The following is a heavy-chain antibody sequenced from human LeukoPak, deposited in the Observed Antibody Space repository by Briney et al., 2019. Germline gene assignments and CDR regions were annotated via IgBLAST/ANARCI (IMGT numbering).Heavy chain of an antibody. CDR2: IDHSGSS. D-gene: IGHD2-2*01. Sequence: SETLSLTCAVYGGSFSSYHWSWIRQPPGKGLEWIGEIDHSGSSNYNPSLKSRLTISVDTSKNQLSLRLSSVTAADTAVYYCARSIGDIVVVPAAKGWDYWGQGTLVTVSS. J-gene: IGHJ4*02. CDR1: GGSFSSYH. V-gene: IGHV4-34*10. CDR3: ARSIGDIVVVPAAKGWDY.